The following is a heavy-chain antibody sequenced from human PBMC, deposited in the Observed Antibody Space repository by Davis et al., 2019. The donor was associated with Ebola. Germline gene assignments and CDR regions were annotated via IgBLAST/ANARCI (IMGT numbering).Heavy chain of an antibody. J-gene: IGHJ4*02. V-gene: IGHV1-69*13. D-gene: IGHD3-16*02. CDR1: VGTFSNYA. CDR2: IIPIFGTA. CDR3: ARDYDYVWGSYRLGY. Sequence: SVKVSCKASVGTFSNYAISWVRQAPGQGLEWMGGIIPIFGTANYAQKFQGRVTITADESTSTAYMELSSLRSEDTAVYYCARDYDYVWGSYRLGYWGQGTLVTVSS.